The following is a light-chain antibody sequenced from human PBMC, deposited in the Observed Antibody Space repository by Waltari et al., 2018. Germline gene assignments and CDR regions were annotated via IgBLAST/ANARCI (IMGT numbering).Light chain of an antibody. V-gene: IGKV3-11*01. Sequence: EIVLTQSPATLSLSPGERATLSCRASQSVSSYLAWYQQKPGQAPRLLISDASNRATGIPARFSGSGSGTDFTLTISSLEPEDFAVYYCQQRSSWPPITFGQGTRLEIK. J-gene: IGKJ5*01. CDR1: QSVSSY. CDR2: DAS. CDR3: QQRSSWPPIT.